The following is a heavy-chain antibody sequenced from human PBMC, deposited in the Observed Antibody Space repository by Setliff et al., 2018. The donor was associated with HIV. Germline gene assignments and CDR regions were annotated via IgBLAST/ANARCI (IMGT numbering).Heavy chain of an antibody. CDR1: GFTLSRYW. J-gene: IGHJ4*02. Sequence: PGGSLRLSCAASGFTLSRYWMSWVRQAPGKGLEWVANINQDGSERYYVDSVKGRLTISRDNAKNLLSLQMNSLRVEDTAVYYCATPYYDFVWGSYQTDYWGQGTLVTVSS. V-gene: IGHV3-7*01. D-gene: IGHD3-16*02. CDR3: ATPYYDFVWGSYQTDY. CDR2: INQDGSER.